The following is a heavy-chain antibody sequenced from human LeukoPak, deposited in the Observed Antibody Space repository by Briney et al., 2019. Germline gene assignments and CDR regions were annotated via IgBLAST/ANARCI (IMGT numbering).Heavy chain of an antibody. CDR3: ARYHPYFDY. CDR1: GFTFSNYW. Sequence: GGSLGLSCAASGFTFSNYWMSWVRQVPGKGLEWVANIKQDGSQKYYVDSVKGRFTISRDNAKNSLYLQMNSLRAEDTAVYYCARYHPYFDYWGQGTLVTVSS. J-gene: IGHJ4*02. D-gene: IGHD2-2*01. CDR2: IKQDGSQK. V-gene: IGHV3-7*01.